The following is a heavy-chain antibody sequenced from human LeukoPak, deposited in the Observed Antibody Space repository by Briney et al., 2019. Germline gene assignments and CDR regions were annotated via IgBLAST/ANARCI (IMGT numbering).Heavy chain of an antibody. CDR3: ARSITIFGVVISRYYGMDV. Sequence: SVKVSCTASGGTFSSYAISWVRQAPGQGLEWMGGIIPIFGTANYAQKFQGRVTITADESTSTAYMELSSLRSEDTAVYYCARSITIFGVVISRYYGMDVWGQGTTVTVSS. J-gene: IGHJ6*02. CDR2: IIPIFGTA. D-gene: IGHD3-3*01. CDR1: GGTFSSYA. V-gene: IGHV1-69*13.